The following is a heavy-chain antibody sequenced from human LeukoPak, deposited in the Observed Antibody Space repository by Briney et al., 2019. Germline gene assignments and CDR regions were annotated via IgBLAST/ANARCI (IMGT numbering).Heavy chain of an antibody. J-gene: IGHJ2*01. CDR2: IYYSGST. Sequence: SETLSLTCTVSGGSISSYYWSWNRQPPGKGLEWIGYIYYSGSTNYNPSLKSRVTISVDTSKNWFSLKLSSVTAADTAVYYCARSHLLSRHNSGSHWYFDLWGRGTLVTVSS. CDR1: GGSISSYY. D-gene: IGHD7-27*01. CDR3: ARSHLLSRHNSGSHWYFDL. V-gene: IGHV4-59*01.